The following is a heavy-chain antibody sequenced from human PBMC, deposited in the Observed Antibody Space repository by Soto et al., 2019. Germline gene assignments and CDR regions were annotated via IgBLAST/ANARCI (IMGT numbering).Heavy chain of an antibody. D-gene: IGHD2-2*02. CDR1: GFTFSNAW. CDR3: TTSSRRVVPAAIAARYYYYYMDV. V-gene: IGHV3-15*01. Sequence: GGSLRLSCAASGFTFSNAWMSWVRQAPGKGLEWVGRIKSKTDGGTTDYAAPVKGRFTISRDDSKNTLYLQMNSLKTEDTAVYYCTTSSRRVVPAAIAARYYYYYMDVWGKGTTVTVSS. CDR2: IKSKTDGGTT. J-gene: IGHJ6*03.